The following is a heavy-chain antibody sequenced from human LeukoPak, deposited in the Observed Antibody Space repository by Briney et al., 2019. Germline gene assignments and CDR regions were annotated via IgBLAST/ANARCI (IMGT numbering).Heavy chain of an antibody. D-gene: IGHD4-17*01. CDR3: AKSGRDGERVHYYYMDV. J-gene: IGHJ6*03. CDR2: IHYSGST. Sequence: SETLSLTCTVSGGSITSYYWSWIRQPPGKGLEWIGYIHYSGSTHYNPSLKSRVTITVDTSKNQLSLKLSSVTAADTAVYYCAKSGRDGERVHYYYMDVWGKGTTVTVSS. CDR1: GGSITSYY. V-gene: IGHV4-59*01.